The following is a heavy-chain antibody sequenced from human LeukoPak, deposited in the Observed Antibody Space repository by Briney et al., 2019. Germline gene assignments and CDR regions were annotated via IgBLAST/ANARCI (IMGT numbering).Heavy chain of an antibody. J-gene: IGHJ6*03. Sequence: ASVKVSCKASGYTFTSYGISWVRQASGQGLEWMGWISAYNGNTNYAQKLQGRVTMTTDTSTSTAYMELRSLRSDDTAVYYCARSHVVVVPAAIRSRSDTNYYYMDVWGKGTTVTVSS. CDR1: GYTFTSYG. CDR3: ARSHVVVVPAAIRSRSDTNYYYMDV. CDR2: ISAYNGNT. D-gene: IGHD2-2*02. V-gene: IGHV1-18*01.